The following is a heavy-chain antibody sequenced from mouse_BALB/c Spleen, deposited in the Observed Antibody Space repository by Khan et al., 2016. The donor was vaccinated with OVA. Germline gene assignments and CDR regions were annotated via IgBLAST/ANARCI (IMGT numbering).Heavy chain of an antibody. J-gene: IGHJ4*01. CDR3: ARYGSSPYYAMDY. V-gene: IGHV1S136*01. Sequence: VQLKESGPELVKPGASVKMSCKASGYTFTGFLMYWVKQKPGQGLEWIGYINPYNDGTKYTEKFKGKATLTSDKSSSTAYMELSSLTSEDSAVYYCARYGSSPYYAMDYGGQGTTVTVSS. CDR2: INPYNDGT. D-gene: IGHD1-1*01. CDR1: GYTFTGFL.